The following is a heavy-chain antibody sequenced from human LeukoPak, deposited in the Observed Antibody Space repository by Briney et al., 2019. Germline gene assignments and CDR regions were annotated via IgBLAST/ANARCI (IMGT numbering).Heavy chain of an antibody. D-gene: IGHD1-7*01. CDR3: AKDARNYGIFDY. J-gene: IGHJ4*02. CDR1: GFTFDDYA. Sequence: PGGSLRLSCAASGFTFDDYAMHWVRQAPGKGLEWVSGISWNSGSIGYADSVKGRFTISRDNAKNSLYLQMNSLRAEDTAVYYCAKDARNYGIFDYWGQGTLVTVSS. V-gene: IGHV3-9*01. CDR2: ISWNSGSI.